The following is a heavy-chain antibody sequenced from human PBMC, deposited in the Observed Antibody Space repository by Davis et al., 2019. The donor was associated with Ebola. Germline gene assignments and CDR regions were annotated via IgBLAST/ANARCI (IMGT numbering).Heavy chain of an antibody. Sequence: PGGSLRLSCTASGFTFGDYAMSWFRQAPGKGLEWVAVISYDGSNKYYADSVKGRFTISRDNSKNTLYLQMSSLRAEDTAVYYCARVGSSGWYYYFDYWGQGTLVTVSS. D-gene: IGHD6-19*01. J-gene: IGHJ4*02. CDR1: GFTFGDYA. V-gene: IGHV3-30*04. CDR3: ARVGSSGWYYYFDY. CDR2: ISYDGSNK.